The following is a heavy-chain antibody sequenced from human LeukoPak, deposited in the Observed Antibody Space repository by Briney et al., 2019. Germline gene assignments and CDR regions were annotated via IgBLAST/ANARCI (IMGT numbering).Heavy chain of an antibody. D-gene: IGHD3-10*01. Sequence: PGGSLRLSCAASGITFSSYGMHWVRQAPGKGLEWVAVISYDGSNKYYADSVKGRFTISRDNAKNSLFLQMNSLRAEDTAVYYCARAMGPWGQGTLVTVSS. V-gene: IGHV3-30*03. J-gene: IGHJ5*02. CDR3: ARAMGP. CDR1: GITFSSYG. CDR2: ISYDGSNK.